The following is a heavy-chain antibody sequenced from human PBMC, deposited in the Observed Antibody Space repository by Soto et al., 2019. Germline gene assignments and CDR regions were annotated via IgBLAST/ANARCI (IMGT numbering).Heavy chain of an antibody. CDR2: IHHSGTT. CDR1: GYSISGGYY. J-gene: IGHJ5*02. Sequence: SETLSLTCAVSGYSISGGYYWGWIRQSPGKGLEWIANIHHSGTTYYNPSLKSRVNISVDTSKNQFSLKLSSVTAADTAVYYCERRTFTMARGGADWFDPWGQGTLVTVSS. V-gene: IGHV4-38-2*01. CDR3: ERRTFTMARGGADWFDP. D-gene: IGHD3-10*01.